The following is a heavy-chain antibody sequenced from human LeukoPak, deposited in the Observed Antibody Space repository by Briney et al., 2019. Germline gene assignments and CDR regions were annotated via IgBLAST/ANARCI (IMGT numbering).Heavy chain of an antibody. Sequence: GESLKISCKISGYSFSFYWIGWVRQMPGKGLEWMGIIYPGDSETRDNPSFQGQVTISADKSTSTAYLQWSSLKASDTAMYYCASRDGYNAYFDYWGQGTLVTVSS. V-gene: IGHV5-51*01. CDR3: ASRDGYNAYFDY. J-gene: IGHJ4*02. CDR1: GYSFSFYW. D-gene: IGHD5-24*01. CDR2: IYPGDSET.